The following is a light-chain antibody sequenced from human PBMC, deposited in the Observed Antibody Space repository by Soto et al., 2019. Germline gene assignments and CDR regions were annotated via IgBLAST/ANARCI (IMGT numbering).Light chain of an antibody. Sequence: DIQMTQSPSSLSASLGDRVTITCRASQTISMYLNWYQQKPGKAPILLISAASSLESGVPSRFSGSRSGTEFTLTISSLQPEDCATYYCQQSYSTPPLTFGGGTKVEIK. CDR3: QQSYSTPPLT. CDR1: QTISMY. J-gene: IGKJ4*01. CDR2: AAS. V-gene: IGKV1-39*01.